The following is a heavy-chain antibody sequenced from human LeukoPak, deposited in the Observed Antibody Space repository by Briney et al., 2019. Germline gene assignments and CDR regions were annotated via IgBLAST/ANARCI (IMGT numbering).Heavy chain of an antibody. D-gene: IGHD3-10*01. CDR1: GGSISSSSYY. CDR3: ARDRTYYYGSGQKPEDAFDI. CDR2: IYYSGST. Sequence: SETLSLTCTVSGGSISSSSYYWSWIRQPPGKGLEWIGYIYYSGSTNYNPSLKSRVTISVDTSKNQFSLKLSSVTAADTAVYYCARDRTYYYGSGQKPEDAFDIWGQGTMVTVSS. V-gene: IGHV4-61*01. J-gene: IGHJ3*02.